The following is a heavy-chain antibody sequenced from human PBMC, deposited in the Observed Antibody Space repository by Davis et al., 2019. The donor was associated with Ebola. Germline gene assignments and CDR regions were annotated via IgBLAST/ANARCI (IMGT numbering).Heavy chain of an antibody. D-gene: IGHD1-20*01. CDR2: ISYDGSNK. CDR3: VRGRHNSLHYFDY. CDR1: GFTFSSYG. Sequence: PGGSLRLSCAASGFTFSSYGMHWVRQAPGKGLEWVAVISYDGSNKYYADSVRGRFTISRDNAKNSLYLQMNSQRAEDTAVYYCVRGRHNSLHYFDYWGQGTLVTVSS. V-gene: IGHV3-30*03. J-gene: IGHJ4*02.